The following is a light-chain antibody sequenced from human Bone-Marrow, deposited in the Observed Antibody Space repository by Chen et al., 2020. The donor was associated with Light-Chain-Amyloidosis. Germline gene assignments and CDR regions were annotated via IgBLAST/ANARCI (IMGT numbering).Light chain of an antibody. J-gene: IGKJ4*01. CDR3: QQYGPSPLT. Sequence: EIVLTQSPGTLSLSPGEGANLSCRASQNISSNNLTWYQQKCGQAPRCLIYGSSSRATGIPDRFTGRGSGTDFTLSINRLVPEDFAMYYCQQYGPSPLTFGGGTKVEIK. CDR1: QNISSNN. V-gene: IGKV3-20*01. CDR2: GSS.